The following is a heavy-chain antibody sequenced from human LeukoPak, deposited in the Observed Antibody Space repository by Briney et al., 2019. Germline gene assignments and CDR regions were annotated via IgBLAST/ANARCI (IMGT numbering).Heavy chain of an antibody. J-gene: IGHJ6*03. D-gene: IGHD3-10*01. CDR2: IIPIFGST. CDR1: GGTFSSYA. Sequence: SVKVSCKASGGTFSSYAISWVRQAPGQGLEWMGGIIPIFGSTNYAQKFQGRVTITADESTSTAYMELSSLRSEDTAVYYCAHSGSGVTMVRSYYYYYMDVWGKGTTVTISS. V-gene: IGHV1-69*01. CDR3: AHSGSGVTMVRSYYYYYMDV.